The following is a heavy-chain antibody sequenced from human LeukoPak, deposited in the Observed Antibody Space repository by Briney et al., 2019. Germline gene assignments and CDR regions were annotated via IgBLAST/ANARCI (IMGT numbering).Heavy chain of an antibody. Sequence: GASVKVSCKASGYTFTNYYIHWVRQAPGQGLEWMGLINPGGDNTDYAQNFQGRVTMTRDTSTSTVYMGLSSLRSDDTAMYYCARVPIPEVLWFGEEQGGYYYYYMDVWGQGTTVTISS. CDR2: INPGGDNT. V-gene: IGHV1-46*01. J-gene: IGHJ6*03. CDR3: ARVPIPEVLWFGEEQGGYYYYYMDV. CDR1: GYTFTNYY. D-gene: IGHD3-10*01.